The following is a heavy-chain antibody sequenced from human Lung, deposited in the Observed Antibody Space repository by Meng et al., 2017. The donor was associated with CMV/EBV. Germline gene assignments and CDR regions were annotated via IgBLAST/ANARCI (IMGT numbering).Heavy chain of an antibody. CDR3: ARKRTGTNYYYFDY. CDR2: IQDDANNA. CDR1: GFTFSSYA. Sequence: GESLKISCAASGFTFSSYAMHWVRQAPGKGLQWVAYIQDDANNAYYSDSVKGRFTISRDNSRNRLFLQMNSLRADDTAVYYCARKRTGTNYYYFDYWGQGKXVTVDS. V-gene: IGHV3-30*02. J-gene: IGHJ4*02. D-gene: IGHD3/OR15-3a*01.